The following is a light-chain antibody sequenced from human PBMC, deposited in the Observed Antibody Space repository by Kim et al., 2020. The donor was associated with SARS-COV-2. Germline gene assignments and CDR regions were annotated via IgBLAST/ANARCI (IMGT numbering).Light chain of an antibody. J-gene: IGKJ4*02. Sequence: IVLTQSPGALSLSPGERATLSCRASQTVNNYLAWYQQKPGQAPRLLIHGASSRATGIPDRFSGSGSGTDFTLTISRLEPEDFAVFYCQQYAGSPLSATFGGGTKVEIK. CDR3: QQYAGSPLSAT. CDR2: GAS. V-gene: IGKV3-20*01. CDR1: QTVNNY.